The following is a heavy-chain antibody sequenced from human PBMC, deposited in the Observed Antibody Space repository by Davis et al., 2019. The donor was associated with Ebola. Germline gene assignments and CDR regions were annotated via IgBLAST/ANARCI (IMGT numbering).Heavy chain of an antibody. J-gene: IGHJ5*02. CDR1: GFTFSSYA. CDR2: ISGSGGST. CDR3: ARDPGDIVVVVAATHWFDP. D-gene: IGHD2-15*01. Sequence: GESLKISCAASGFTFSSYAMSWVRQAPGKGLEWVSVISGSGGSTYYADSVKGRFTISRDNSKNTLYLQMNSLRAEDTAVYYCARDPGDIVVVVAATHWFDPWGQGTLVTVSS. V-gene: IGHV3-23*01.